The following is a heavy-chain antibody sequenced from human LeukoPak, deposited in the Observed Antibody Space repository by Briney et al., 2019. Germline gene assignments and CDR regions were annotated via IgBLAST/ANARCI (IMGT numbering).Heavy chain of an antibody. CDR1: GFTFSSYS. V-gene: IGHV3-21*01. Sequence: GGSLRLSCAASGFTFSSYSMNWVRQAPGKGLEWVSSISSSSSYIYYADSVKGRFTISRDNAKNSLYLQMNSLRAEDTAVYYCARVDGSSPSWSDYWGQGTLVTVSS. D-gene: IGHD6-6*01. CDR3: ARVDGSSPSWSDY. CDR2: ISSSSSYI. J-gene: IGHJ4*02.